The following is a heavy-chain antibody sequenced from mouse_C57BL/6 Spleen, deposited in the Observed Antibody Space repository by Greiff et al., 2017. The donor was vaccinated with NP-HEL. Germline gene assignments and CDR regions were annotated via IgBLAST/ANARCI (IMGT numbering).Heavy chain of an antibody. D-gene: IGHD2-3*01. CDR3: ARPLYDWYFDV. Sequence: EVQGVESGGGLVQPGGSLKLSCAASGFTFSDYYMYWVRQTPEKRLEWVAYISNGGGSTYYPDTVKGRFTISRDNAKNTLYLQMSRLKSEDTAMYYCARPLYDWYFDVWGTGTTVTVSS. CDR2: ISNGGGST. V-gene: IGHV5-12*01. J-gene: IGHJ1*03. CDR1: GFTFSDYY.